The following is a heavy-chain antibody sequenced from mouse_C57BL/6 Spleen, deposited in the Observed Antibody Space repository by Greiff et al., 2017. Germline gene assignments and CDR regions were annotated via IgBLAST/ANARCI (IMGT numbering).Heavy chain of an antibody. D-gene: IGHD1-1*01. V-gene: IGHV5-4*01. CDR1: GFTFSSYA. CDR3: AREFITTVVDYFDY. Sequence: EVMLVESGGGLVKPGGSLKLSCAASGFTFSSYAMSWVRQTPEKRLEWVATISDGGSYTYYPDNVKGRFTISRDNAKNNLYLQMSHLKSEDTAMYYCAREFITTVVDYFDYWGQGTTLTVSS. CDR2: ISDGGSYT. J-gene: IGHJ2*01.